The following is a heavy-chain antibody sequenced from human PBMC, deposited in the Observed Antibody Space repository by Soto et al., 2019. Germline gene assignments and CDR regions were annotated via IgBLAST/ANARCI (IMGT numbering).Heavy chain of an antibody. CDR3: ARGVGGPDDD. CDR2: TSYDGNIK. Sequence: QVQLVESGGGVVLPGTSLRLSCVGSGFTFNYYAIHWVRQAPGKGLEWVALTSYDGNIKYFADSVNGRFAITRDNSKNTVYLQMISLRTEDTAIYYCARGVGGPDDDWGQGTPVAVSS. J-gene: IGHJ4*02. CDR1: GFTFNYYA. D-gene: IGHD3-16*01. V-gene: IGHV3-30*09.